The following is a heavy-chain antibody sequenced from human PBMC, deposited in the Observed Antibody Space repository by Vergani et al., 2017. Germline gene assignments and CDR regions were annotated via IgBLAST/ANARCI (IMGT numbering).Heavy chain of an antibody. D-gene: IGHD2-21*01. CDR2: ISGQNFRT. J-gene: IGHJ4*02. CDR3: ADLYGDDGFSPF. V-gene: IGHV3-23*04. Sequence: VQLVETGGGVVQPGGSLRLYCATSGFSFNTYGAHWVRQAPGKGLEWVSGISGQNFRTHYADSVKGRFTISRDDSKNTVYLQINSLRAEDTAFYYCADLYGDDGFSPFWGQGTLVTVSS. CDR1: GFSFNTYG.